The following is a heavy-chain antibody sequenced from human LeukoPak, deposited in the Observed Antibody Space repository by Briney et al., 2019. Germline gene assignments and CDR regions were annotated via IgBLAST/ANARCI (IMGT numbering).Heavy chain of an antibody. CDR3: ARTDYYDSSGSPRNFDY. D-gene: IGHD3-22*01. CDR1: GDSISFYY. J-gene: IGHJ4*02. Sequence: PSETLSLTCSVSGDSISFYYWHWIRQPPGKGLEWIGYVYYNGGTNYNPSLKSRVTISVDTSKNQFSLKLSSVTAADTAVYYCARTDYYDSSGSPRNFDYWGQGTLVTVSS. V-gene: IGHV4-59*12. CDR2: VYYNGGT.